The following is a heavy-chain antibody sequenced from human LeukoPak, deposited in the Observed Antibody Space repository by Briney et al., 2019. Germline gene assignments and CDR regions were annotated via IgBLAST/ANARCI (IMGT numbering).Heavy chain of an antibody. Sequence: SETLSLTCTVSGGSISSYYWSWIRQLAGKGLEWIGRIYTSGSTNYNPSLKSRVTMSVDTSKNQFSLKLSSVTAADTAVYYCARDHTSNYDYYYYMDVWGKGTTVTVSS. CDR2: IYTSGST. J-gene: IGHJ6*03. CDR3: ARDHTSNYDYYYYMDV. CDR1: GGSISSYY. D-gene: IGHD4-11*01. V-gene: IGHV4-4*07.